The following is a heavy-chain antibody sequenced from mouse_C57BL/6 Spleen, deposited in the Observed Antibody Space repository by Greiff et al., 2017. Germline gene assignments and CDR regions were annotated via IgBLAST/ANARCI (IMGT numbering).Heavy chain of an antibody. J-gene: IGHJ4*01. CDR2: ISSGSSTI. Sequence: DVMLVESGGGLVKPGGSLKLSCAASGFTFSDYGMHWVRQAPETGLEWVAYISSGSSTIYYADTVKGRFTISRDNAKNTLFLQMTSLRSEDTAMYYCARNDGGDARDYWGQGTSVTVSS. CDR3: ARNDGGDARDY. D-gene: IGHD2-12*01. CDR1: GFTFSDYG. V-gene: IGHV5-17*01.